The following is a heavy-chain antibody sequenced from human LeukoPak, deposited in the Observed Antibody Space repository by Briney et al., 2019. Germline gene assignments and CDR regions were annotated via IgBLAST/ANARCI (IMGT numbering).Heavy chain of an antibody. CDR1: GFPFNNYA. D-gene: IGHD6-19*01. J-gene: IGHJ3*02. Sequence: PGGSLRLSCAASGFPFNNYAMSWVRQAPGKGLEWVSAISGSGGSTYYADSVKGRFTISRDNSKNTLYLQMNSLRAEDTAIYYCAKEGGYSSGWYVAFDIWGQGTMVTVSS. CDR3: AKEGGYSSGWYVAFDI. V-gene: IGHV3-23*01. CDR2: ISGSGGST.